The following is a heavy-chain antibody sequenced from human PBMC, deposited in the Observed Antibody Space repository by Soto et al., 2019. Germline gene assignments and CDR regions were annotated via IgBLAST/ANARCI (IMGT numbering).Heavy chain of an antibody. J-gene: IGHJ4*02. CDR2: IGTAGDT. CDR3: ARARPYYDSSGYKYYFDY. D-gene: IGHD3-22*01. Sequence: EVQLVESGGGLVQPGGSLRLSCAASGFTFSSYDMHWVRQATGKGLEWVSAIGTAGDTYYPGSVKGRFTISRENAKNSLYLQMNSLRAGDTAVYYCARARPYYDSSGYKYYFDYWGQGTLVTVSS. V-gene: IGHV3-13*01. CDR1: GFTFSSYD.